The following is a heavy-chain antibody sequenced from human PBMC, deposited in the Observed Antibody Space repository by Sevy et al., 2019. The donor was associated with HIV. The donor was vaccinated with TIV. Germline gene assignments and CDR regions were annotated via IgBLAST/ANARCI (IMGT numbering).Heavy chain of an antibody. CDR1: GFTFITYT. V-gene: IGHV3-21*01. D-gene: IGHD3-22*01. J-gene: IGHJ3*02. CDR2: IGISSSYI. CDR3: ARANLDSSGSYDAFDI. Sequence: GGSLRLSCAASGFTFITYTMNWVRQAPGKGLEWVSSIGISSSYIYYAGSVKGRFTTSRDNATNSLYLQMTSLRAEDMAVYYCARANLDSSGSYDAFDIWGQGTMVTVSS.